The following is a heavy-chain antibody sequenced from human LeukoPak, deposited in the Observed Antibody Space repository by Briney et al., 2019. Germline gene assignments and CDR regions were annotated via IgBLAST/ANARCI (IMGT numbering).Heavy chain of an antibody. Sequence: GGSLRLSCAASGFTFSSHWMTWVRQAPGKGLEWVANILQDGSEKYYVDSVKGQFTISRDNAKNSLYLQMNSLRAEDTAVYYCARGGNYDTSDPHYWGQGTLVTVSS. V-gene: IGHV3-7*01. J-gene: IGHJ4*02. D-gene: IGHD3-22*01. CDR1: GFTFSSHW. CDR3: ARGGNYDTSDPHY. CDR2: ILQDGSEK.